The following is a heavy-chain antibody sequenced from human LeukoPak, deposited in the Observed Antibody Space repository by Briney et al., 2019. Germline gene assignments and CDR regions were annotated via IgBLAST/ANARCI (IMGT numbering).Heavy chain of an antibody. CDR3: ARLTGYSSESWFDP. V-gene: IGHV4-59*01. Sequence: SETLSLTCTVSGGSISSYYWSWVRQPPGKGLEWIGYIHYSGSTNYKASLKSRVSISVDTSKNQFSLKLSSVTAADTAVYYCARLTGYSSESWFDPWGQGTLVTVSS. CDR2: IHYSGST. CDR1: GGSISSYY. D-gene: IGHD3-9*01. J-gene: IGHJ5*02.